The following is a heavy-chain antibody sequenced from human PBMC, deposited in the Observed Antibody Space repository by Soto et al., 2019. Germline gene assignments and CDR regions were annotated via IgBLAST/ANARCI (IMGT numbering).Heavy chain of an antibody. J-gene: IGHJ4*02. Sequence: QITLKESGPTLVKPTQTLTLTCSCSGFSISADGVGVGWIRQPQGKALEWLAILYWDDDKRYSSSLNSRLTITKDTSRNQVVLTMTNVDPVDTATYFCSHSRRRASCGGGNCYHSDSWGQGTLVTVSS. D-gene: IGHD2-15*01. V-gene: IGHV2-5*02. CDR2: LYWDDDK. CDR3: SHSRRRASCGGGNCYHSDS. CDR1: GFSISADGVG.